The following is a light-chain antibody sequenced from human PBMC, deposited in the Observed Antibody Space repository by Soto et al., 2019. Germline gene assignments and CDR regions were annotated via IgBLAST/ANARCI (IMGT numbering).Light chain of an antibody. CDR3: EAWDSSLTTAV. CDR2: ENN. CDR1: SSNIGNNY. V-gene: IGLV1-51*02. J-gene: IGLJ3*02. Sequence: QSVLTQPPSVSAAPGQKVTISCSGSSSNIGNNYVSWYQQLPGTAPKLLISENNKRPSGIADRFSGSKPATSATLAITGLQTGDEADYYCEAWDSSLTTAVFGGGTKLTVL.